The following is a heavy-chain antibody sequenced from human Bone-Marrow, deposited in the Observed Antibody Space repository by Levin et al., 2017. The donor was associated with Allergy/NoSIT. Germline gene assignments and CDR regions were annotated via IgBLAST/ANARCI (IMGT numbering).Heavy chain of an antibody. D-gene: IGHD6-19*01. CDR2: ISSDGGTT. J-gene: IGHJ4*02. Sequence: QSGGSLRLSCAASGFTFSNYAMHWVRQAPGKGLEYVSVISSDGGTTYYANSVRGRFTISRDNSKNTLNLQMGSLRGDDMAVYYCARGVEAQWMRQPFDQWGQGTLVTVSS. CDR3: ARGVEAQWMRQPFDQ. CDR1: GFTFSNYA. V-gene: IGHV3-64*01.